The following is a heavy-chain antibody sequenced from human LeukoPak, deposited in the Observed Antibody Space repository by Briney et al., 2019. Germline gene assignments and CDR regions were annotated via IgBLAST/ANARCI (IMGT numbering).Heavy chain of an antibody. J-gene: IGHJ2*01. CDR2: KDYSGST. CDR1: GGSISRYD. Sequence: PSETLSLTCTLSGGSISRYDWSWIRQPPGKGLEWIAYKDYSGSTNYNRSLKSRVTISVDTSKNQVSLKLSSVTAADTAVYYCARVYYSSSYDYWYFDLWGRGTLVTVSS. D-gene: IGHD6-13*01. CDR3: ARVYYSSSYDYWYFDL. V-gene: IGHV4-59*01.